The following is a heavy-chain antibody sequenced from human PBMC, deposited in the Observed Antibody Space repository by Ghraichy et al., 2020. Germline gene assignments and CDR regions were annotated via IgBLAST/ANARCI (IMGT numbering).Heavy chain of an antibody. J-gene: IGHJ4*02. CDR1: GFTFKNYW. CDR2: IDTDGTGT. V-gene: IGHV3-74*01. CDR3: GSVFEY. Sequence: GGSLRLSCGASGFTFKNYWMHWVRQAPGKGLMWVSLIDTDGTGTSYADSVKGRFTISRDNAKNTVYLEMNNLRAEDTAVYYCGSVFEYWGLGTLVTVSS.